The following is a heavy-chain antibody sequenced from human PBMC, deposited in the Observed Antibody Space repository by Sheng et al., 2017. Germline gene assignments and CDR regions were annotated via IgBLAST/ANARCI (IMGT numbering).Heavy chain of an antibody. CDR3: ALCSGGSCYYFDY. V-gene: IGHV3-33*01. Sequence: QVQLVESGGGVVQPGRSLRLSCAASGFTFSSYGMHWVXQAPGKGLEWVAVIWYDGSNKYYADSVKGRFTISRDNSKNTLYLQMNSLRAEDTAVYYCALCSGGSCYYFDYWGQGTLVTVSS. CDR1: GFTFSSYG. CDR2: IWYDGSNK. J-gene: IGHJ4*02. D-gene: IGHD2-15*01.